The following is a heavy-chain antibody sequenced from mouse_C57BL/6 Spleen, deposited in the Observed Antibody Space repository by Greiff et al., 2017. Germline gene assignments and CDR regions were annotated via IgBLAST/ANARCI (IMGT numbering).Heavy chain of an antibody. Sequence: EVKLVESGGGLVKPGGSLKLSCAASGFTFSSYTMSWVRQTPEKRLEWVATISGGGGNTYYPDSVKGRFTISRDNAKNTLYLQMSSLRSEDTALYYCARPSHYGSSPWFAYWGQGTLVTVSA. CDR3: ARPSHYGSSPWFAY. CDR1: GFTFSSYT. J-gene: IGHJ3*01. D-gene: IGHD1-1*01. V-gene: IGHV5-9*01. CDR2: ISGGGGNT.